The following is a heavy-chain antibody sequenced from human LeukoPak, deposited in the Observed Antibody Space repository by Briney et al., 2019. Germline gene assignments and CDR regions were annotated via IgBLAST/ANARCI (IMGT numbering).Heavy chain of an antibody. CDR1: GGSISTYY. CDR2: IYYSGST. CDR3: AREEVPHGFDI. J-gene: IGHJ3*02. Sequence: SETLSLTCTVSGGSISTYYWSWIRQPPGKGLKYIGYIYYSGSTNYNPSLKSRVTMSLDTSKNQFSLKLSSVTAADTAVYYCAREEVPHGFDIWGQGTMVTVSS. V-gene: IGHV4-59*01.